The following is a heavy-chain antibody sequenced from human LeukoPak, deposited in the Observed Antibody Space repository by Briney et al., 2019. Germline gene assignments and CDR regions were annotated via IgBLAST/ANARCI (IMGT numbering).Heavy chain of an antibody. CDR1: GFTFSSYA. J-gene: IGHJ2*01. Sequence: GGSLRLSCAASGFTFSSYAMSWVRQAPGKGLEWVSSISGGGGGTYYADSVKGRFTISRDNSKNTLYLQMNSLRAEDTAVYYCARDPSSSWYFDLWGRGTLVTVSS. CDR2: ISGGGGGT. CDR3: ARDPSSSWYFDL. V-gene: IGHV3-23*01.